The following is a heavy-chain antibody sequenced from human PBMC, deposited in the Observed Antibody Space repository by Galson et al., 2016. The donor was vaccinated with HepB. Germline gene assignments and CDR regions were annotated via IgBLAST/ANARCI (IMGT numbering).Heavy chain of an antibody. CDR1: GYTFTGYY. CDR2: INPNNGGT. V-gene: IGHV1-2*02. CDR3: TKAPPNTGVAPASILYDS. J-gene: IGHJ4*02. D-gene: IGHD2-2*01. Sequence: SVKVSCKASGYTFTGYYVHWVRQAPGQGLEWMGWINPNNGGTQYAQSFQGRVTMTRDTSISTAYMELSRLISDDTAVYYCTKAPPNTGVAPASILYDSWGQGTLVTVSS.